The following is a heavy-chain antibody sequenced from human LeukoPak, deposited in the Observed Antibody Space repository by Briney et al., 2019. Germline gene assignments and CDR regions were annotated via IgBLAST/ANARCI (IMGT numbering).Heavy chain of an antibody. D-gene: IGHD6-19*01. CDR3: ARDRSSSGTRGYYGMDV. J-gene: IGHJ6*02. CDR1: GGSISSYY. V-gene: IGHV4-4*07. Sequence: SETLSLTCTVSGGSISSYYWSWIRQPAGKGLEWIGRIYTSGSTNYNPSLKSRVTMSVDTSKNQFSLKLSSVTAADTAVYYCARDRSSSGTRGYYGMDVWGQGTTVTVSS. CDR2: IYTSGST.